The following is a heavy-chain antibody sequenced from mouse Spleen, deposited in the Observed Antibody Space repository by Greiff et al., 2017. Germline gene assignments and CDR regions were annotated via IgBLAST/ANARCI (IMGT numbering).Heavy chain of an antibody. J-gene: IGHJ4*01. V-gene: IGHV1-37*01. CDR2: INPYNGDT. Sequence: VQLKESGPELVKPGASVKISCKASGYSFTGYFMNWVKQSHGKSLEWIGRINPYNGDTFYNQKFKGKATLTVDKSSSTAHMELLSLTSEDSAVYYCGRVYDYDGYYAMDYWGQGTSVTVSS. CDR3: GRVYDYDGYYAMDY. D-gene: IGHD2-4*01. CDR1: GYSFTGYF.